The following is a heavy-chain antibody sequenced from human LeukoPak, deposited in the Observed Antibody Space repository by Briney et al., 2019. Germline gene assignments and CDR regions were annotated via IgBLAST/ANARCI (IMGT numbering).Heavy chain of an antibody. V-gene: IGHV3-21*01. J-gene: IGHJ4*02. CDR3: ARDLITMEYFDY. CDR2: ISSSSSYI. D-gene: IGHD3-10*01. Sequence: GGSLRLSCAASGFTFSSYSMNWVRQAPGKGLEGVSSISSSSSYIYYADSVKGRFTISRDNAKNSLYLQMNSLRAEDTAVYYCARDLITMEYFDYWGQGTLVTVSS. CDR1: GFTFSSYS.